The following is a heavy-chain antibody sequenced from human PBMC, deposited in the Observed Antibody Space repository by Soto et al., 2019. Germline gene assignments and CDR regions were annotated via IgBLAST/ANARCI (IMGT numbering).Heavy chain of an antibody. D-gene: IGHD3-10*01. J-gene: IGHJ4*02. Sequence: SQTLSLTCAISGDSVSSNSAAWNCIRQSPSRGLEWLGRTYYRSKWYNDYAVSVKSRITISPDTSKNQFSLQLNSVTPEDTAVYYCARKWFGELSDYFDYWGQGTLVTVSS. CDR3: ARKWFGELSDYFDY. CDR2: TYYRSKWYN. CDR1: GDSVSSNSAA. V-gene: IGHV6-1*01.